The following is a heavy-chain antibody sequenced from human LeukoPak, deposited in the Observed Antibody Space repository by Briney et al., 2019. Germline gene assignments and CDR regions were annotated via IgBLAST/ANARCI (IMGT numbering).Heavy chain of an antibody. J-gene: IGHJ4*02. CDR1: GAYLSSSY. Sequence: SETLSLTCAVSGAYLSSSYWSWIPQPPGKGLEWIGYIYDSGSTNFHPSLKSRVTISLDTSKNRFSLKLSSVTAADTAVYYCARGGVYFDYWGQGTLVTVSS. CDR2: IYDSGST. V-gene: IGHV4-59*13. CDR3: ARGGVYFDY.